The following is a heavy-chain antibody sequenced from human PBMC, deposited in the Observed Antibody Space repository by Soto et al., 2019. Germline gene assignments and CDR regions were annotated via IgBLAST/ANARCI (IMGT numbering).Heavy chain of an antibody. CDR2: IYWNDDK. CDR3: GRDSSVYYYSHFDY. J-gene: IGHJ4*02. D-gene: IGHD3-22*01. V-gene: IGHV2-5*01. CDR1: GFSLSTSGVG. Sequence: QITLKESGPTLVKPTQTLTLTCTFSGFSLSTSGVGVGWIRQPPGKALEWLALIYWNDDKRYSPSLKSRLTITKDTSKNQVVLTMNNMDPVDTARYYCGRDSSVYYYSHFDYWGQGTLVTVSS.